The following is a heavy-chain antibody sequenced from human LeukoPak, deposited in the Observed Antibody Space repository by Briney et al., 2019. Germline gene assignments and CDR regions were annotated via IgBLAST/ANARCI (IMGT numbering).Heavy chain of an antibody. CDR1: GGSISSGDYY. V-gene: IGHV4-30-4*08. J-gene: IGHJ3*02. Sequence: SETLSLTCTVSGGSISSGDYYWSWIRQPPGKGLEWIGYIYYSGSTYSNPSLKSRVTISENTSKNQFSLKLSSVTAADTAVYYCARDPPNWNGLVWDIWGQGTMVTVSS. D-gene: IGHD1-1*01. CDR3: ARDPPNWNGLVWDI. CDR2: IYYSGST.